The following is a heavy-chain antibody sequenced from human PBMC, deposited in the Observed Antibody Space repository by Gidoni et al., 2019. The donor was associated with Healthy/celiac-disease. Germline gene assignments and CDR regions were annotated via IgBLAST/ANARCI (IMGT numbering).Heavy chain of an antibody. J-gene: IGHJ3*02. D-gene: IGHD3-10*01. Sequence: EVQLVESGGGLVKPGGSLRLSCAAPGFIFSSYTMNWVRQAPGKGLEWVSSSSSSSSYIYYADSVKGRFTISRDNAKNSLYLQMNSLRAEDTAVYYCAREAETYYYGSGTFDAFDIWGQGTMVTVSS. CDR2: SSSSSSYI. CDR1: GFIFSSYT. CDR3: AREAETYYYGSGTFDAFDI. V-gene: IGHV3-21*01.